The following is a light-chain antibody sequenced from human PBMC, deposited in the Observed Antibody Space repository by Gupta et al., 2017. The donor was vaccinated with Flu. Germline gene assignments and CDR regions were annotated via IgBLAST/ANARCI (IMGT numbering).Light chain of an antibody. CDR1: PSVLYNSNNKSF. V-gene: IGKV4-1*01. CDR2: WAS. Sequence: DIVMMQTQDSLAVSLGERATITCKSSPSVLYNSNNKSFLGWYQQQPELPPKLIVYWASTRDSGVTGRGSGSGFGKDVTLINSSLQAENVAVDYCEDRGTFGQGTKVEIK. CDR3: EDRGT. J-gene: IGKJ1*01.